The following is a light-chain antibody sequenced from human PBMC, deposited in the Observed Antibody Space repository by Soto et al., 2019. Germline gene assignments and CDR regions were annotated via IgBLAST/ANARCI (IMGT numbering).Light chain of an antibody. V-gene: IGKV1-5*03. CDR2: KAS. CDR1: QSISTY. Sequence: DIQMTQSPSTLSASVGDRVTITCRASQSISTYLAWYQQKPGKAPKLLIYKASSLESGVPSRISGSGSGTYFTLTISNLQPEDIATYYCQKHDGVPQFGPGT. CDR3: QKHDGVPQ. J-gene: IGKJ3*01.